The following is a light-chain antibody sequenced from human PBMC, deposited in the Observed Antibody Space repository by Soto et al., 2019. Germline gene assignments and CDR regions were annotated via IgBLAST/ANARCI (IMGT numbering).Light chain of an antibody. V-gene: IGKV3-20*01. Sequence: EIALTQSPDTLSLSLGETATLSCRASQTVGDHFLAWYQQKPGQAPRLLIYGASSRATGIPDGFSGSGSGTDFTLTIRRLEPDDFAGFYCQHYGPSPITFGQGTRLE. CDR3: QHYGPSPIT. J-gene: IGKJ5*01. CDR1: QTVGDHF. CDR2: GAS.